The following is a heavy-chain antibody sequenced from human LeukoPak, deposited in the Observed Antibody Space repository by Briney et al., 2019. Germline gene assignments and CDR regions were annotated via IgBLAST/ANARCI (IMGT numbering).Heavy chain of an antibody. CDR3: ARDSHYDSSGYYLDS. CDR2: IAQSGSS. V-gene: IGHV4-31*03. J-gene: IGHJ4*02. Sequence: SETLSLTCTVSGGSISSGGYYWSWIRQFPGKGLEWIGYIAQSGSSYYNPSLKSRVTISLGTSKNQFSLQLSSLTAADTALYYCARDSHYDSSGYYLDSWGPGTLVTVSS. D-gene: IGHD3-22*01. CDR1: GGSISSGGYY.